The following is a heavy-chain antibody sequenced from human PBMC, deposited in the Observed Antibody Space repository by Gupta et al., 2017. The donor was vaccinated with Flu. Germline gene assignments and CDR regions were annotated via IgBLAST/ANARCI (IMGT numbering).Heavy chain of an antibody. CDR2: IYHSGST. CDR1: GYSISSGYY. V-gene: IGHV4-38-2*01. D-gene: IGHD1-1*01. CDR3: ARVSRWPGRNWFDP. Sequence: QVQLQESGPGLVKPSETLSLTCAVSGYSISSGYYWGWIRQPPGKGLEWIGSIYHSGSTYYNPSLKSRVTISVDTSKNQFSLKLSSVTAADTAVYYWARVSRWPGRNWFDPWGQGTLVTGSS. J-gene: IGHJ5*02.